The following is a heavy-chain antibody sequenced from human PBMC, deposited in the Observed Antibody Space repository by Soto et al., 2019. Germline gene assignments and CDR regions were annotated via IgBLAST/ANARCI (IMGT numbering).Heavy chain of an antibody. V-gene: IGHV4-59*01. CDR1: GGSISSYY. CDR2: IYYSGST. CDR3: AREGIAAASDAFDI. J-gene: IGHJ3*02. D-gene: IGHD6-13*01. Sequence: SETLSLTCTVSGGSISSYYWSWIRQPPGKGLEWIGYIYYSGSTNYNPSLKSRVTISVDTSKNQFSLKLSSVTAADTAVYYCAREGIAAASDAFDIWGQGTMVTV.